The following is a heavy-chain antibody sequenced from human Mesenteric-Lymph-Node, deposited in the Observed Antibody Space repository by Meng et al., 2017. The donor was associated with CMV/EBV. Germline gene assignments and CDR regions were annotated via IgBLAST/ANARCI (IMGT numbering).Heavy chain of an antibody. CDR3: ARSGYCSSTSCRYYYYGMDV. J-gene: IGHJ6*02. V-gene: IGHV4-34*01. D-gene: IGHD2-2*01. CDR1: GGSFSGYY. CDR2: INHSGST. Sequence: SETLSLTCAVYGGSFSGYYWSWIRQPPGKGLEWIGEINHSGSTNYNPSLKSRVTISVDTSKNQFSLKLSSVTAADTAVYYCARSGYCSSTSCRYYYYGMDVWGQGTTVTVSS.